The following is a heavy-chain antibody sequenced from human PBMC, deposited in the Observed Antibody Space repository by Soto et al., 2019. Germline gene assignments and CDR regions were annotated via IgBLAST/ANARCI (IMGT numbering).Heavy chain of an antibody. D-gene: IGHD6-13*01. Sequence: SETLSLTCTVSGGSISSYYWSWIRQPPGKGLEWIGYIYYSGSTNFNPSLKSRVTISVDTSKNQFSLKLSSVTAADKAVYYCARESAGKFDYWGQGTLVTVSS. CDR1: GGSISSYY. CDR2: IYYSGST. V-gene: IGHV4-59*01. CDR3: ARESAGKFDY. J-gene: IGHJ4*02.